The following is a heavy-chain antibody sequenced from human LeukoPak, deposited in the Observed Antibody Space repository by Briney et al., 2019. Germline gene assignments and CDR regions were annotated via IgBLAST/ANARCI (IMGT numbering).Heavy chain of an antibody. Sequence: PSQTLSLTCAVSGGSISSGGYSWSWIRQPPGKGLEWIGYIYYSGSTYYNPSLKSRVTISVDTSKNQFSLKLSSVTAADTTVYFCARGLFRVPAAMGWFDPWGQGTLVTVSS. CDR1: GGSISSGGYS. CDR3: ARGLFRVPAAMGWFDP. V-gene: IGHV4-30-4*08. CDR2: IYYSGST. J-gene: IGHJ5*02. D-gene: IGHD2-2*01.